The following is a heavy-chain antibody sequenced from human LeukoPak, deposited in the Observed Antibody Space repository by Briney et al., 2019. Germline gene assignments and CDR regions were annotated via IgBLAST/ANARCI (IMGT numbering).Heavy chain of an antibody. CDR1: GGSISSSSYY. CDR3: ARDRITTPGFDY. D-gene: IGHD3-3*01. CDR2: IYYSGST. Sequence: SETLSLTCTVSGGSISSSSYYWGWIRQPPGKGLEWIGSIYYSGSTYYNPSLKSRVTISVDTSKNQFSLKLSSVTAADTAVYYCARDRITTPGFDYWGQGTPVTVSS. V-gene: IGHV4-39*07. J-gene: IGHJ4*02.